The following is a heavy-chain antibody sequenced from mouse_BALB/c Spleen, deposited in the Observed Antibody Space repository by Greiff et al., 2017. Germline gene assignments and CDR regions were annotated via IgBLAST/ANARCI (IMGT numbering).Heavy chain of an antibody. Sequence: EVKLVESGGGLVKPGGSLKLSCAASGFTFSSYTMSWVRQTPEKRLEWVATISSGGSYTYYPDSVKGRFTISRDNAKNTLYLQMSSLKSEDTAMYYCTRDRCNYYFDYWGQGTTRTVSS. CDR2: ISSGGSYT. CDR1: GFTFSSYT. J-gene: IGHJ2*01. CDR3: TRDRCNYYFDY. V-gene: IGHV5-6-4*01. D-gene: IGHD2-1*01.